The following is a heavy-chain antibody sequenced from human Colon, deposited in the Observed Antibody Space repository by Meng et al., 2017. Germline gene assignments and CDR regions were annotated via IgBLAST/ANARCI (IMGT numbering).Heavy chain of an antibody. CDR3: ARDSSNYRWNWFDP. CDR2: ISEGGGIT. V-gene: IGHV3-23*04. Sequence: EVQVVESGGALVQPGASLRLSCAASGFTFSNYAMNWVRQSPGKGLEWVSSISEGGGITQYADSVKGRFTISRDNSKNTLYLEMNSLRPEDTAVYYCARDSSNYRWNWFDPWGQGTLVTVSS. CDR1: GFTFSNYA. D-gene: IGHD2-2*01. J-gene: IGHJ5*02.